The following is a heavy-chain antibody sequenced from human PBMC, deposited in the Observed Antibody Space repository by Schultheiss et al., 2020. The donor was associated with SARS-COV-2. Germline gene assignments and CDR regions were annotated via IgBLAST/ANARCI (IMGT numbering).Heavy chain of an antibody. CDR2: IIPIFGTA. D-gene: IGHD3-3*01. CDR3: ARDRYDFWSGYVSYWYFDL. CDR1: GGTFSSYA. Sequence: SVKVSCKASGGTFSSYAISWVRQAPGQGLEWMGGIIPIFGTANYAQKFQSRVTITADESTSTAYMELSSLRSEDTAVYYCARDRYDFWSGYVSYWYFDLWGRGTLVTVSS. V-gene: IGHV1-69*13. J-gene: IGHJ2*01.